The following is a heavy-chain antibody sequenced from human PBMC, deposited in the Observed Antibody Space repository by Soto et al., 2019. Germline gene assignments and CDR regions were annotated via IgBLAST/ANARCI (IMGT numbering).Heavy chain of an antibody. J-gene: IGHJ3*02. CDR3: AHSCISTSCPIRGAFDI. D-gene: IGHD2-2*01. Sequence: QITLKESGPTLVKPTQTLTLTCTFSGFSLSTSGVGVGWIRQPPGKALEWLALIYWDDDKRYSPSLKSRLTITKDTSKNQVVLTMTNMDPVDTATYYCAHSCISTSCPIRGAFDIWGQGTMGSVSS. CDR1: GFSLSTSGVG. V-gene: IGHV2-5*02. CDR2: IYWDDDK.